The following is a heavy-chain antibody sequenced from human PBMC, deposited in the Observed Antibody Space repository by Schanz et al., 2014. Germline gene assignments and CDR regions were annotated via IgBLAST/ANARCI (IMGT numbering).Heavy chain of an antibody. D-gene: IGHD3-10*01. V-gene: IGHV3-23*01. Sequence: EMQLLESGGGLAQPGGSLRLSCAASGFTLSNYAMSWVRQAPGKGLEWVSSISGTGGDDTYYADSVKGRFTISRDNSKNTLFLQMNSLRVEDSAIYYCAKDGPGGSGSYSADGGMDVWGQGTTVTVSS. CDR1: GFTLSNYA. CDR2: ISGTGGDDT. CDR3: AKDGPGGSGSYSADGGMDV. J-gene: IGHJ6*02.